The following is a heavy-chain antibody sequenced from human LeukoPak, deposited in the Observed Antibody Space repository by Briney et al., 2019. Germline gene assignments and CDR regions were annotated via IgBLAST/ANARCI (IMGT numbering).Heavy chain of an antibody. J-gene: IGHJ2*01. D-gene: IGHD3-10*01. CDR3: ARGQGTHPRRRSRNWYFDL. CDR1: GYTFTSYD. Sequence: GASVKVSCKASGYTFTSYDINWVRQATGQGLEWMGWMNPNSGNTGYAQKFQGRVTMTRNTSISTAYMELSSLRSEDTAVYYCARGQGTHPRRRSRNWYFDLWGRGTLVTVSS. CDR2: MNPNSGNT. V-gene: IGHV1-8*01.